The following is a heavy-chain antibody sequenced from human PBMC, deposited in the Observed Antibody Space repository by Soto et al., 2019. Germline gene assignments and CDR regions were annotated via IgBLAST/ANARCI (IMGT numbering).Heavy chain of an antibody. Sequence: GGSLRLSCAASGFTFSSYWMHWVRQGPGTGLVWISRISIDETSTNYADSVKGRFTISRDNAKNTLYLQMNSLRAEDTAVYYCARGGAATPYGMGVWGQGTTVTVSS. D-gene: IGHD6-13*01. CDR3: ARGGAATPYGMGV. V-gene: IGHV3-74*01. J-gene: IGHJ6*02. CDR1: GFTFSSYW. CDR2: ISIDETST.